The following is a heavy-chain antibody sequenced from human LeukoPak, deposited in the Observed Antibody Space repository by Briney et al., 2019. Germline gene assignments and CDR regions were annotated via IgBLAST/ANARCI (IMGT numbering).Heavy chain of an antibody. J-gene: IGHJ4*02. D-gene: IGHD3-9*01. CDR3: ARAGVYYDILTGYYYPDY. V-gene: IGHV3-7*01. Sequence: GGSLRLSCAASGFTFSSYWMSWVRQAPGQGLEWVANIKQDGSEKYYVDSVKGRFTISRDNSKNTLYLQMNSLRAEDTAVYYCARAGVYYDILTGYYYPDYWGQGTLVTVSS. CDR2: IKQDGSEK. CDR1: GFTFSSYW.